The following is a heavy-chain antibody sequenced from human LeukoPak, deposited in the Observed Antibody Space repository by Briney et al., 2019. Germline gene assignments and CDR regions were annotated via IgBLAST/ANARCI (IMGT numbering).Heavy chain of an antibody. V-gene: IGHV3-30*18. CDR2: ISYDGSNK. Sequence: LSLTCTVSGGSISSSSYYWGWVRQAPGKGLEWVAVISYDGSNKYYADSVKGRFTISRDNSKITLYLQMNSLRAEDPAVYYCAKEGHIVLDYWGQGTLVTVSS. J-gene: IGHJ4*02. CDR3: AKEGHIVLDY. CDR1: GGSISSSSYY. D-gene: IGHD2-21*01.